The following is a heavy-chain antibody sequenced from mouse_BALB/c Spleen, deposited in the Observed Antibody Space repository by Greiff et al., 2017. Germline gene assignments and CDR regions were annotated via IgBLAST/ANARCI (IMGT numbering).Heavy chain of an antibody. J-gene: IGHJ3*01. CDR1: GFTFSNYW. Sequence: EVTLVESGGGLVQPGGSMKLSCVASGFTFSNYWMNWVRQSPEKGLEWVAEIRLKSNNYATHYAESVKGRFTISRDDSKSSVYLQMNNLRAEDTGIYYCTRGGYYSLVAYWGQGTLVTVSA. D-gene: IGHD2-3*01. CDR3: TRGGYYSLVAY. V-gene: IGHV6-6*02. CDR2: IRLKSNNYAT.